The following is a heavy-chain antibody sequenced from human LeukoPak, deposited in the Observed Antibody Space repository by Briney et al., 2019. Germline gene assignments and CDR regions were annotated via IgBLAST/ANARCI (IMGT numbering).Heavy chain of an antibody. CDR3: ARDRVADCSSTSCYGYYYYGMDV. Sequence: ASVKVSCKASGYTFTSYGISWVRQAPGQGLEWMGWISAYNGNTNYAQKLQGRVTMTTETSTSTAYMELRSLRSDDTAVYYCARDRVADCSSTSCYGYYYYGMDVWGQGTTVTVSS. J-gene: IGHJ6*02. V-gene: IGHV1-18*01. D-gene: IGHD2-2*01. CDR1: GYTFTSYG. CDR2: ISAYNGNT.